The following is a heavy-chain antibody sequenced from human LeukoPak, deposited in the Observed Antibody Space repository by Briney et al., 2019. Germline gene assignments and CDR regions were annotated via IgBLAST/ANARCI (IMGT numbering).Heavy chain of an antibody. CDR3: ARAYDYVWGSYRSENWFDP. D-gene: IGHD3-16*02. CDR2: IYYSGST. Sequence: PSETLSLTCTVSGGSISSYYWSWIRQPPGKGVAWIGYIYYSGSTNYNPSLKSRVTISVDTSKNQFSLKLSSVTAADTAVYYCARAYDYVWGSYRSENWFDPWGQGTLVTVSS. CDR1: GGSISSYY. V-gene: IGHV4-59*01. J-gene: IGHJ5*02.